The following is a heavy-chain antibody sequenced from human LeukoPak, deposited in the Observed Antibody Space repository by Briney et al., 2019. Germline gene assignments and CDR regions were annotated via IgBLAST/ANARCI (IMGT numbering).Heavy chain of an antibody. V-gene: IGHV3-30-3*01. J-gene: IGHJ4*02. CDR1: GSTFSSYA. CDR2: ISYDGSNK. D-gene: IGHD3-3*01. Sequence: GGSLRLSCAASGSTFSSYAMHWVRQAPGKGLEWVAVISYDGSNKYYADSVKGRFTISRDNSKNTLYLQMNSLRAEDTAVYYCARGETTIFGVVHRFDYWGQGTLVTVSS. CDR3: ARGETTIFGVVHRFDY.